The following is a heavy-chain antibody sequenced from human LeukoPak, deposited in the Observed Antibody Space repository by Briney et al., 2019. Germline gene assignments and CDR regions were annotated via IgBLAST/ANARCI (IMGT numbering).Heavy chain of an antibody. Sequence: SETLSLTCAVYGGSFSGYYWSWIRQPAGKGLEWIGRIYTSGSTNYNPSLKSRVTMSVDTSKNQFSLKLSSVTAADTAVYYCARGYSSGWYGIWFDPWGQGTLVTVSS. V-gene: IGHV4-59*10. CDR2: IYTSGST. CDR3: ARGYSSGWYGIWFDP. D-gene: IGHD6-19*01. J-gene: IGHJ5*02. CDR1: GGSFSGYY.